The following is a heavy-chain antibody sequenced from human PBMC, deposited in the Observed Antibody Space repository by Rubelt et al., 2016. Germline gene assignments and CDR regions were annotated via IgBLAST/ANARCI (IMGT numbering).Heavy chain of an antibody. V-gene: IGHV1-3*01. J-gene: IGHJ5*02. CDR2: INSDNGNT. D-gene: IGHD4-11*01. CDR3: VRDQNTATTLGFDP. CDR1: GYIFRNYA. Sequence: VQLVQSGAEVKKPGASVKVSCKATGYIFRNYAIHWVRQAPGQGLEWMGWINSDNGNTKYSRKFQGRVTFTSDISADTAYMEMSRLRSEDTAVYYCVRDQNTATTLGFDPWGQGTLVSVSS.